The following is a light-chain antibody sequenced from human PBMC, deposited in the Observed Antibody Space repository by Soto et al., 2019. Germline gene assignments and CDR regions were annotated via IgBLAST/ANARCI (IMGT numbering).Light chain of an antibody. Sequence: DIQMTQSPSTLSGSVGARVTITCRASQTISSWLAWYQQKPGKAPKLLIYKASTLKSGCPSRFSGSGSGTEFTITISSLQHDDFATYYCHHYNSYSEAFGQGTKVDIK. CDR1: QTISSW. J-gene: IGKJ1*01. V-gene: IGKV1-5*03. CDR3: HHYNSYSEA. CDR2: KAS.